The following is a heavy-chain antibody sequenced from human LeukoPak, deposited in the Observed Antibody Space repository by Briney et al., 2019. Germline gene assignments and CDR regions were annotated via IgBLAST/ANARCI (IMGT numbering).Heavy chain of an antibody. CDR2: ISTSSSTI. V-gene: IGHV3-48*01. CDR3: ATSLTLYGSASYGRGAFDI. Sequence: PGGSLRLSCVVSGFTFSSYSMNWVRQAAGKGLEWVSYISTSSSTIYYADSVKGRFTISRDNAKNSLYLQMNSLKTEDTAVYYCATSLTLYGSASYGRGAFDIWGQGTMVTVSS. J-gene: IGHJ3*02. D-gene: IGHD3-10*01. CDR1: GFTFSSYS.